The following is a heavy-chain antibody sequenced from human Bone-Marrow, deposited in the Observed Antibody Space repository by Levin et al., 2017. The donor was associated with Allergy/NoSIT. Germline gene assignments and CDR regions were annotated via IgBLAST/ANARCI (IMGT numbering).Heavy chain of an antibody. CDR3: ARVDTPMDYYYGMDV. Sequence: PGESLKISCAASGFTFSDYAMHWVRQAPGKGLEWVAVISYDGTNQWSPDSVKGRFTISRDNSENTLYLQMNSLRTEDTAVYYCARVDTPMDYYYGMDVWGQGTTVTVSS. D-gene: IGHD5-18*01. J-gene: IGHJ6*02. CDR1: GFTFSDYA. CDR2: ISYDGTNQ. V-gene: IGHV3-30-3*01.